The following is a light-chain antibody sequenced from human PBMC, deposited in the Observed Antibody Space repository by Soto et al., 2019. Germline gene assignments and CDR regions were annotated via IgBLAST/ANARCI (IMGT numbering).Light chain of an antibody. V-gene: IGKV1-5*01. J-gene: IGKJ2*01. Sequence: DIHITQSPSSLSSSVVYRFTITCRASQSISSWLSWYQQKPGKAPKLLIYDASNLQSGVPSRFSGSGSGTQFTLTISSLQPDDFATYYCQQYNTYSYTFGQGTKVDIK. CDR2: DAS. CDR3: QQYNTYSYT. CDR1: QSISSW.